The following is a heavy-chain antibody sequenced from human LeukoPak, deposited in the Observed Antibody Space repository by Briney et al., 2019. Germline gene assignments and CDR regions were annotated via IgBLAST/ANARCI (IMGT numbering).Heavy chain of an antibody. CDR3: ARVRRGYDFWSGYFDY. D-gene: IGHD3-3*01. V-gene: IGHV4-34*01. CDR2: INHSGST. J-gene: IGHJ4*02. Sequence: PSETLSLTCAVYGGSFSGYYWSWIRQPPGKGLEWIGEINHSGSTNYNPSPKSRVTISVDTSKNQFSLKLSSVTAADTAVYYCARVRRGYDFWSGYFDYWGQGTLVTVSS. CDR1: GGSFSGYY.